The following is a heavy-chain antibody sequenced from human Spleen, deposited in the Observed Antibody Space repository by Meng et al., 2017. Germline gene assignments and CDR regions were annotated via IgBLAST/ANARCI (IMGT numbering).Heavy chain of an antibody. Sequence: VQLVESGGGVVQPGRSLRLSCAASGFTFSSYAINWVRQAPGKGLEWVSRTDTYGTTTNYADSVQGRFTIFRENAQDTLYLQMNSLTVEDTAVYYCVRDLVGRYDSWGPGTLVTVSS. V-gene: IGHV3-74*01. CDR1: GFTFSSYA. D-gene: IGHD2-21*01. CDR2: TDTYGTTT. J-gene: IGHJ4*02. CDR3: VRDLVGRYDS.